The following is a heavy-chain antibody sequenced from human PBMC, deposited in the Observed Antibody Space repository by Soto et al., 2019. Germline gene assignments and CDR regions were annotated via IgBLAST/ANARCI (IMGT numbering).Heavy chain of an antibody. CDR2: IIPIFGTA. CDR1: GGTFSSYA. V-gene: IGHV1-69*01. CDR3: ARDGTVYSSSWYYYYGMDV. J-gene: IGHJ6*02. D-gene: IGHD6-13*01. Sequence: QVQLVQSGAEVKKPGSSVKVSCKASGGTFSSYAISWVRQAPGQGLEWMGGIIPIFGTANYAQKFQGRVTIPAEESTSTAYMELSSLRSEDTAVYYCARDGTVYSSSWYYYYGMDVWGQGTTVTVSS.